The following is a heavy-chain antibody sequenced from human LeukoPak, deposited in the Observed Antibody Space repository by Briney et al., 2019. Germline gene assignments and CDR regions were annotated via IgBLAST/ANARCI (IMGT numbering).Heavy chain of an antibody. CDR1: GFTFSSYA. Sequence: GRSLRLSCAASGFTFSSYAMHWVRQAPGKGLEWVAVISYDGSNKYYADSVKGRFTISRDNSKNTLYLQMNSLRAEDTAVYYCAKGSGYSYGYPFDYWGQGTLVTVSS. D-gene: IGHD5-18*01. CDR3: AKGSGYSYGYPFDY. J-gene: IGHJ4*02. CDR2: ISYDGSNK. V-gene: IGHV3-30*04.